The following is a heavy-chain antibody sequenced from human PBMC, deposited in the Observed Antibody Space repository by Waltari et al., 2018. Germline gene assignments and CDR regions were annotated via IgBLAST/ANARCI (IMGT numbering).Heavy chain of an antibody. CDR3: ARGGRSSSSIGKRLYDY. Sequence: QVQLQQWGAGLLKPSETLSLTCAVNGGSFSGYYWNWIRQPPGKGLEWIGEINHSGSTNYNPSLKSRVTISVDTSKNQFSLKLSSVTAADTAVYYCARGGRSSSSIGKRLYDYWGQGTLVTVSS. J-gene: IGHJ4*02. V-gene: IGHV4-34*01. CDR1: GGSFSGYY. D-gene: IGHD6-6*01. CDR2: INHSGST.